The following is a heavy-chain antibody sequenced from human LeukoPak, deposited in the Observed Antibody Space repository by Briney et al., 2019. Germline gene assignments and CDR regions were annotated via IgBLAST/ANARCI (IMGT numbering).Heavy chain of an antibody. CDR3: ARDRYGDGFAHFDY. CDR1: GYTFISYA. V-gene: IGHV1-2*02. D-gene: IGHD5-24*01. Sequence: GASVTVSCKASGYTFISYAMHWVRQAPGQGLEWMGWITPSGGTNYPQKFQGRVAITRDTSITTAYMDLSRLTSDDTAVYYCARDRYGDGFAHFDYWGQGALVTVSS. J-gene: IGHJ4*02. CDR2: ITPSGGT.